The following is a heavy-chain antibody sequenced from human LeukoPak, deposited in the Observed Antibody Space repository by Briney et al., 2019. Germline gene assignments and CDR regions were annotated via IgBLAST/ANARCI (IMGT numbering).Heavy chain of an antibody. V-gene: IGHV4-34*01. CDR3: ARFGYYDSSGYYFDY. D-gene: IGHD3-22*01. CDR2: INHSGST. Sequence: TSETLSLTCAVYGGSFSGYYWSWIRQPPGKGLEGIGEINHSGSTNYNPSLKSRVTISVDTSKNQFSLKLSSVTAADTAVYYCARFGYYDSSGYYFDYWGQGTLVTVSS. CDR1: GGSFSGYY. J-gene: IGHJ4*02.